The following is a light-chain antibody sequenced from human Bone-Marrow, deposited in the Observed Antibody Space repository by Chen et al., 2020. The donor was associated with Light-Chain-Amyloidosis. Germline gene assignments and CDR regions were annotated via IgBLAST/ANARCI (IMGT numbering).Light chain of an antibody. CDR2: EDI. Sequence: QSALPQPASVSGSPGQSITLSCPGASTNVVTYNLVSWYQQSPEKVPKLIIYEDIKRPSGVSDRFSASKSGSTASLTISGLQAEDEADYYCCSYAPGNIFVFGNGTKVTVL. CDR3: CSYAPGNIFV. CDR1: STNVVTYNL. J-gene: IGLJ1*01. V-gene: IGLV2-23*01.